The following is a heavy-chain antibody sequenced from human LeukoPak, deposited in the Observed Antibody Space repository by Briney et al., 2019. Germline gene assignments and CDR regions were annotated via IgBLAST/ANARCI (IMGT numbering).Heavy chain of an antibody. D-gene: IGHD3-3*01. Sequence: GGSLRLSCAASGFTFSSYGMHWVRQAPGKGLEWVAVIWYDGSNKYYTDSVKGRFTFSRDNSKNTLYLQMNSLRAEDTAVYYCAKDEGGITIFGVVTELFDYWGQGTLVTVSS. V-gene: IGHV3-33*06. CDR2: IWYDGSNK. CDR3: AKDEGGITIFGVVTELFDY. J-gene: IGHJ4*02. CDR1: GFTFSSYG.